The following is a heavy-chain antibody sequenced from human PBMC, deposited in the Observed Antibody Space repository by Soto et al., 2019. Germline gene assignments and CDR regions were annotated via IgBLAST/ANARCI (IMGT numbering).Heavy chain of an antibody. J-gene: IGHJ4*02. V-gene: IGHV3-23*01. CDR3: AKDLVSGSPRYFDF. CDR2: ISGSGGST. Sequence: AGGSLRLSCAAPGFTFYRYAMSWVRQAPGKGLEWVSGISGSGGSTYYADSVKGRFTISRDNSKNTLYLQMNSLRAEDTAVYYCAKDLVSGSPRYFDFWGQGTLVTVSS. CDR1: GFTFYRYA. D-gene: IGHD1-26*01.